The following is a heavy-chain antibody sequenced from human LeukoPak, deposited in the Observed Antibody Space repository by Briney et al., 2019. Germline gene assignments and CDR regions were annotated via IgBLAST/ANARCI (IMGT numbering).Heavy chain of an antibody. J-gene: IGHJ4*02. CDR1: GGSISSYY. CDR2: MFTSGST. Sequence: SETLSLTCTVSGGSISSYYWSWIRQPAGKGLEWIGRMFTSGSTNYNPSLKSRVTMSVDTSKNQFSLKLSSVTAADTAVYYCARWTASYSGSYSWGQGTLVTVSS. CDR3: ARWTASYSGSYS. D-gene: IGHD1-26*01. V-gene: IGHV4-4*07.